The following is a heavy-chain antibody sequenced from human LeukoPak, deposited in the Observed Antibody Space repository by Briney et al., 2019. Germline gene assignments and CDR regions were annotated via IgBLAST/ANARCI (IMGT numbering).Heavy chain of an antibody. CDR1: GYSFTSYW. CDR2: IYPGDSDI. V-gene: IGHV5-51*01. CDR3: GRGARAAFDI. D-gene: IGHD1-26*01. J-gene: IGHJ3*02. Sequence: KVGESLKISCKGSGYSFTSYWIGWVRQMPGKGLEWMGIIYPGDSDIRYSPSFQGQVTISVDKSMSTAYLQWSSLKASDTAMYYCGRGARAAFDIWGQGTMITVSS.